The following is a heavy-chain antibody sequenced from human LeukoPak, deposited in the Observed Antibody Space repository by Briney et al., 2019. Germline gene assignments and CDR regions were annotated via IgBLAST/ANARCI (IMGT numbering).Heavy chain of an antibody. CDR3: ARNWGSLFDY. CDR1: GFTFSSYG. Sequence: GGSLRLSCAASGFTFSSYGMHWVRQAPGKGLEWVAFIRYDGSNKYYADSVKGRFTISRDKSKNTLYLQMNSLRAEDTAVYYCARNWGSLFDYWGQGTLVTVSS. CDR2: IRYDGSNK. V-gene: IGHV3-30*02. J-gene: IGHJ4*02. D-gene: IGHD7-27*01.